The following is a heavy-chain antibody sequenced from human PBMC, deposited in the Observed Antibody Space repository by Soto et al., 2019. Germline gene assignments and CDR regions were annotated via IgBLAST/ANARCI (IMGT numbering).Heavy chain of an antibody. D-gene: IGHD5-18*01. CDR3: AGDTAYDYYYYYGMDV. Sequence: LSLTCAVYGGSFSGYYWSWIRQPPGKGLEWIGEINHSGSTNYNPSLKSRVTISVDTSKNQFSLKLSSVTAADTAVYYCAGDTAYDYYYYYGMDVWGQGTTVTVSS. CDR1: GGSFSGYY. V-gene: IGHV4-34*01. CDR2: INHSGST. J-gene: IGHJ6*02.